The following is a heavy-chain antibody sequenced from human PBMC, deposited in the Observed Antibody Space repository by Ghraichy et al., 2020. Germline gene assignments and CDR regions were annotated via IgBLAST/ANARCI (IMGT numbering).Heavy chain of an antibody. J-gene: IGHJ6*02. D-gene: IGHD6-13*01. CDR2: ISGSGGST. CDR1: GFTFSSYA. Sequence: GGSLRLSCAASGFTFSSYAMSWVRQAPGKGLEWVSAISGSGGSTYYADSVKGRFTISRDNSKNTLYLQMNSLRAEDTAVYYCAKDEIAAAGPGYYYYGMDVWGQGTTVTVSS. V-gene: IGHV3-23*01. CDR3: AKDEIAAAGPGYYYYGMDV.